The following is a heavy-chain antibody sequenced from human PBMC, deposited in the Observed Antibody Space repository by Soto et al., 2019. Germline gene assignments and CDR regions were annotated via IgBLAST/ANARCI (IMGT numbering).Heavy chain of an antibody. J-gene: IGHJ4*02. Sequence: DVQLVESGGGLAQPGGSLRLSCVASGFTFSPFHLHWVRQRIGEGLEWVSGIGSAGDTYYLGSVRGRFTITRENAKNSLYLQMNSLRAEDTAVYFCARLFASGVRANWFDYWGQGTLVTVSS. V-gene: IGHV3-13*01. CDR2: IGSAGDT. CDR3: ARLFASGVRANWFDY. D-gene: IGHD6-25*01. CDR1: GFTFSPFH.